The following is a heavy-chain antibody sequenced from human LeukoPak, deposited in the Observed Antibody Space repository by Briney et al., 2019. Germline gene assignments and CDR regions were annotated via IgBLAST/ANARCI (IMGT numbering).Heavy chain of an antibody. V-gene: IGHV1-69*13. CDR2: IIPIFGTA. CDR3: ARDIVVVPAASYYYYMDV. D-gene: IGHD2-2*01. Sequence: SVKVSCKASGGTFSSYAISWVRQAPGQGLEWMGGIIPIFGTANYAQKFQGRVTITEDESTSTAYMELSSLRSEDTAVYYCARDIVVVPAASYYYYMDVWGKGTTVTVSS. CDR1: GGTFSSYA. J-gene: IGHJ6*03.